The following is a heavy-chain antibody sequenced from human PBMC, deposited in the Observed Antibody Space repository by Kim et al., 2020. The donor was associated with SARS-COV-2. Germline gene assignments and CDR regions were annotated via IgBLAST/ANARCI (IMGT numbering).Heavy chain of an antibody. Sequence: GGSLRLSCAASGFTFSSYGMHWVRQAPGKGLEWVAVIWYDGSNKYYADSVKGRFTISRDNSKNTLYLQMNSLRAEDTAVYYCARGGATVTTEGFYFDYWGQGTLVTVSS. D-gene: IGHD4-4*01. CDR3: ARGGATVTTEGFYFDY. J-gene: IGHJ4*02. CDR1: GFTFSSYG. V-gene: IGHV3-33*01. CDR2: IWYDGSNK.